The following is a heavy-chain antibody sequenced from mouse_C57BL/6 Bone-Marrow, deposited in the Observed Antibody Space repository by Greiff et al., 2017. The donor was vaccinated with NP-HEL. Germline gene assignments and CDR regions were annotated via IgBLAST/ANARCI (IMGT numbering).Heavy chain of an antibody. V-gene: IGHV5-4*01. Sequence: EVQLVESGGGLVKPGGSLKLSCAASGFTFSSYAMSWVRQTPEKRLEWVATISDGGSYTYYPDNVKGRFTISRDNAKNNLYLQMSHLKSEDTAMYYCAREGDYDYADWFAYWGQGTLVTVSA. CDR3: AREGDYDYADWFAY. CDR1: GFTFSSYA. CDR2: ISDGGSYT. D-gene: IGHD2-4*01. J-gene: IGHJ3*01.